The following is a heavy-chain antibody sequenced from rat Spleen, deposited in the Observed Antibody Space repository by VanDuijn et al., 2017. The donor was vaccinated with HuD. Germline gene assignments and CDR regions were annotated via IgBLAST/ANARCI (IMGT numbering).Heavy chain of an antibody. Sequence: EVQLVESGGGLVQPGRSLKLSCAASGFTFSNYGMALVRQTPTKGLEWVASIFTGGGNTYYRDSVKDRFTISRDNAKNTQYLQMDSLRSEYTATYYCARRDYGGHYWYFDFWGPGTMVTVSS. CDR2: IFTGGGNT. V-gene: IGHV5S14*01. D-gene: IGHD1-11*01. CDR1: GFTFSNYG. CDR3: ARRDYGGHYWYFDF. J-gene: IGHJ1*01.